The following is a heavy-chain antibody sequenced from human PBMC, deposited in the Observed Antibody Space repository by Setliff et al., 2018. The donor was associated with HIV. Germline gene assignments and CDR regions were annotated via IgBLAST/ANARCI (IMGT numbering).Heavy chain of an antibody. CDR3: ARRQSYYDILNGPAFDALDV. CDR1: GGSISSYF. D-gene: IGHD3-9*01. Sequence: SETLSLTCTVSGGSISSYFWSWIRQPPGKGLEWIGYIYYNGNTNYNPSLKSRGTISVDTSKNQFSLKLSSVTAADTAVYSCARRQSYYDILNGPAFDALDVWGQGTKVTVSS. J-gene: IGHJ3*01. CDR2: IYYNGNT. V-gene: IGHV4-59*08.